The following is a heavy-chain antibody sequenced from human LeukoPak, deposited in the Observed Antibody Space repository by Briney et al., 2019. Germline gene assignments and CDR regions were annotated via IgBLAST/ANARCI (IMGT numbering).Heavy chain of an antibody. V-gene: IGHV4-34*01. CDR1: GGSFSGYY. CDR2: INHSGST. CDR3: ARGRGDYDSSGYYVLV. Sequence: PSETLSLTCAVYGGSFSGYYWSWIRQPPGKGLEWIGEINHSGSTNYNPSLKSRVTISVDTSKNQFSLNLSSVTAADTAVYYCARGRGDYDSSGYYVLVWGQGTLVTVSS. D-gene: IGHD3-22*01. J-gene: IGHJ4*02.